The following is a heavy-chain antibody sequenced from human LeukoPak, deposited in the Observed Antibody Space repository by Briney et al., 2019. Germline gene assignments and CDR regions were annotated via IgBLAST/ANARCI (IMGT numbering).Heavy chain of an antibody. CDR3: ARFRVETYWYFDL. D-gene: IGHD4-23*01. Sequence: PSQTLSLTCTVSGGSISSGDYYWIWIRQPPGKGLEWIGYIYFSGTTYYSPSLKSRVTISLDTSKNQFSLKLSSVTAADTAVYYCARFRVETYWYFDLWGRGTLVTVSS. CDR2: IYFSGTT. V-gene: IGHV4-30-4*01. J-gene: IGHJ2*01. CDR1: GGSISSGDYY.